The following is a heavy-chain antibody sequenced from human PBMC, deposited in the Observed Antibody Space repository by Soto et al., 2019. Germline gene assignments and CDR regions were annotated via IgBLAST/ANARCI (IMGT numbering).Heavy chain of an antibody. D-gene: IGHD3-9*01. CDR1: GGSVSSGSYY. CDR2: IYYSGST. Sequence: SETLSLTCTVSGGSVSSGSYYWSWIRQPPGKGLEWIGYIYYSGSTNYNPSLKSRVTISVDTSKNQFSLKLSSVTAADTAVYYXAKAQRYFGLYYYGMDVWGQGTTVTVSS. CDR3: AKAQRYFGLYYYGMDV. J-gene: IGHJ6*02. V-gene: IGHV4-61*01.